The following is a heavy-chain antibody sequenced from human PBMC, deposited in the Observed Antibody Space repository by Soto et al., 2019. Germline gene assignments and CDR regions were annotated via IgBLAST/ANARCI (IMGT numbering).Heavy chain of an antibody. D-gene: IGHD1-26*01. CDR3: AKVLPATGIEGGGDAFDI. Sequence: LRLSCAASGFTFRSFGMHWIRQAPGKGLEWVALISYDGTNKYYADSVRGRFTISRDNSKNTLYLEMNTLRVEDTAVYYCAKVLPATGIEGGGDAFDIWGQGTMVTVSS. V-gene: IGHV3-30*18. CDR2: ISYDGTNK. CDR1: GFTFRSFG. J-gene: IGHJ3*02.